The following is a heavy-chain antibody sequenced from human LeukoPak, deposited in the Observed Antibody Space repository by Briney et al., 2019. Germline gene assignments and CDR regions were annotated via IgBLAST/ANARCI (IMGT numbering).Heavy chain of an antibody. J-gene: IGHJ6*03. CDR1: GGSISSGGYY. CDR2: IYHSGST. CDR3: ARDREIAAAGIGYYYYYMDV. V-gene: IGHV4-30-2*01. Sequence: KPSQTLSLTCTVSGGSISSGGYYWSWIRQPPGKGLEWIGYIYHSGSTYYNPSLKSRVTISVDRSKNQFSLKLSSVTAADTAVYYCARDREIAAAGIGYYYYYMDVWGEGTTVTVSS. D-gene: IGHD6-13*01.